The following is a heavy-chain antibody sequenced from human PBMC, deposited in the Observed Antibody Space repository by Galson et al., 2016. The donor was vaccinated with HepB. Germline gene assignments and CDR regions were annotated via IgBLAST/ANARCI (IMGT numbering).Heavy chain of an antibody. D-gene: IGHD4-11*01. V-gene: IGHV3-23*01. CDR2: ISGSGGNI. CDR3: AKALNWDYKLDAFDI. Sequence: SLRLSCAASGFTYSSYAMNWVRQAPGKGLAWVSSISGSGGNIYFADSVKGRFTISRDNSKNRLYLQMNSLRAEDTAVYYCAKALNWDYKLDAFDIWGPGTMDTVSS. CDR1: GFTYSSYA. J-gene: IGHJ3*02.